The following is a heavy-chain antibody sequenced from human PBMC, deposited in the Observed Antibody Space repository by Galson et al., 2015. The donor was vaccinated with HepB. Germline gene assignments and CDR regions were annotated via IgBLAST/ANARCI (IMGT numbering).Heavy chain of an antibody. Sequence: SLRLSCAASGFTFSSYSMNWVRQAPGKGLEWVSSISSSSSYIYYADSVKGRFTISRDNAKNSLYLQMNSLRAEDTAVYYCARAKRYSGSYGEIFDYWGQGTLVTVSS. V-gene: IGHV3-21*01. CDR1: GFTFSSYS. CDR2: ISSSSSYI. J-gene: IGHJ4*02. CDR3: ARAKRYSGSYGEIFDY. D-gene: IGHD1-26*01.